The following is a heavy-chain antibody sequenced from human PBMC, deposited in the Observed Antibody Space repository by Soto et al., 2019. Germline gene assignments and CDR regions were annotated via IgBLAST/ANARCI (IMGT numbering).Heavy chain of an antibody. D-gene: IGHD3-22*01. J-gene: IGHJ6*02. CDR2: ISSSSSTI. V-gene: IGHV3-48*02. Sequence: EVQLVESGGGLVQPGGSLRLSCAASGFTFSSYSMNWVRQAPGKGLEWVSYISSSSSTIYYADSVKGRFTISRDNAQNYLYLQMNSLRDEDTAVYYCARDTVTMIVVVRAFGMDVWGQGTTVTVSS. CDR3: ARDTVTMIVVVRAFGMDV. CDR1: GFTFSSYS.